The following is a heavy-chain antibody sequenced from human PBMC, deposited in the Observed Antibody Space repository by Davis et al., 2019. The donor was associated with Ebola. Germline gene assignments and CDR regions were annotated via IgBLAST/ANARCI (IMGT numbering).Heavy chain of an antibody. Sequence: SETLSLTCAAYGGSFSDYYWSWIRQPPGKGLEWIGEINHRGSTNYNPSLKSRVTISVDTSKNQFSLKLISVTAADTAVYYCARDFWSGYYKDYYYGMDVWGQGTTVTVSS. V-gene: IGHV4-34*01. J-gene: IGHJ6*02. CDR2: INHRGST. CDR1: GGSFSDYY. CDR3: ARDFWSGYYKDYYYGMDV. D-gene: IGHD3-3*01.